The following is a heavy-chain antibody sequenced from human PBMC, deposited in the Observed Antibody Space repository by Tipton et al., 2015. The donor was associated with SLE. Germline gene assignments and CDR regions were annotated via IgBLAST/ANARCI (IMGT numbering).Heavy chain of an antibody. CDR2: TSNSETT. D-gene: IGHD2-15*01. V-gene: IGHV4-59*11. CDR1: GGSISSHY. J-gene: IGHJ4*02. Sequence: LRLSCTVSGGSISSHYWSWIRQAPGKGLEWIGYTSNSETTSYNPSLKSRVTISLDTSKNQFSLKLRSVTAADTAVYYCAGAWQGYCSGGTCYVLDYWGQGTLVTVSS. CDR3: AGAWQGYCSGGTCYVLDY.